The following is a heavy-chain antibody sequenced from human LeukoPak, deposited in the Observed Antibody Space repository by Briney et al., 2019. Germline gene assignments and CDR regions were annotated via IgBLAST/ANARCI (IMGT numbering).Heavy chain of an antibody. V-gene: IGHV4-39*07. CDR2: IYYSGST. Sequence: SETLSLTCTVSGDSISSTNYYWGWIRQPPGKGLEWIGSIYYSGSTYYNPSLKSRATISVDTSKNQFSLKLSSVTAADTAVYYCARDGRYYYAFDIWGQGTMVTVSS. CDR1: GDSISSTNYY. CDR3: ARDGRYYYAFDI. J-gene: IGHJ3*02. D-gene: IGHD1-26*01.